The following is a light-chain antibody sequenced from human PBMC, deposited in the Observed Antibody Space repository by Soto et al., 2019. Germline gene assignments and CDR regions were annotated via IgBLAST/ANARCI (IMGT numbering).Light chain of an antibody. J-gene: IGKJ1*01. V-gene: IGKV3-11*01. CDR3: RQRSNWSRT. CDR1: QSVSSY. Sequence: EIVLTQSPATLSLSPGERATLSCRASQSVSSYLAWYQQRPGQAPRLLIYDASLRATGIPARFSGRGSGTDFTLTISSLEPEDFAVYYCRQRSNWSRTFGQGNEV. CDR2: DAS.